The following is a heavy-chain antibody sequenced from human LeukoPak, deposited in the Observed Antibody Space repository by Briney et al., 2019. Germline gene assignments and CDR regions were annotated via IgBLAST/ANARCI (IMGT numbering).Heavy chain of an antibody. V-gene: IGHV4-39*07. Sequence: SETLSLTCTVSGGSISGSSYYWGWIRQAPGKGLEWIGSIYYSGITHYNASLKSRVTISVDMSTNQFSLRLSSVTAADTAVYYCARDFTAFDPRRAFDIWGQGTMVTVSS. CDR3: ARDFTAFDPRRAFDI. CDR1: GGSISGSSYY. CDR2: IYYSGIT. J-gene: IGHJ3*02. D-gene: IGHD3-9*01.